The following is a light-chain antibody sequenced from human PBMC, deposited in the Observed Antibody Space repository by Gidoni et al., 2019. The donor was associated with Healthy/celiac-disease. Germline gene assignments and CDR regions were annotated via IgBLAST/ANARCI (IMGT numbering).Light chain of an antibody. CDR2: AAS. J-gene: IGKJ2*01. V-gene: IGKV1-39*01. Sequence: IQMTQSPSSLSASVADRFTITCSASQSSSSYINWYQQKPGKAPKLLIYAASSLQRGVPSSFSGSASCTDFTLTLSSLHPAVFATYYCRHSYSTPFGQGTKLEIK. CDR3: RHSYSTP. CDR1: QSSSSY.